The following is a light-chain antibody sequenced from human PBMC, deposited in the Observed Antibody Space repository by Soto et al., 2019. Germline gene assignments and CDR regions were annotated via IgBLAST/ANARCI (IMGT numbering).Light chain of an antibody. J-gene: IGKJ3*01. CDR3: QQSYSTPRVT. V-gene: IGKV1-39*01. Sequence: DIQMTQSPSSLYAPVGDRVTITCRASQSISSYLNWYQQKPGKAPKLLIYAASSMQCGIPSRFSGSGSGTDFTPTISSMQPEDLANNSRQQSYSTPRVTFGPGTKLDIK. CDR1: QSISSY. CDR2: AAS.